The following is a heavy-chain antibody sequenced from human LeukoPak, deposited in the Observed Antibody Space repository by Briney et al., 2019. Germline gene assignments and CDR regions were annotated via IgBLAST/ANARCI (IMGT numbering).Heavy chain of an antibody. J-gene: IGHJ4*02. V-gene: IGHV4-4*07. Sequence: SETLSLTCTVSGDSISSYYWTWIRQPAGKGLEWIGRIYPSGTTHYNPSLKSRVSMSIDTSKNHFSLKLTSVTAADTAVYYCADDYGDWGQGTLVTVSA. CDR2: IYPSGTT. CDR3: ADDYGD. CDR1: GDSISSYY. D-gene: IGHD4-17*01.